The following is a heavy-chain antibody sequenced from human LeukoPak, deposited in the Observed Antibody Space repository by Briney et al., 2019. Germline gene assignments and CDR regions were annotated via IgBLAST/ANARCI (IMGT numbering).Heavy chain of an antibody. V-gene: IGHV4-39*07. Sequence: PSETLSLTCTVSGRSISSSSYYWGWIRQPPGKGLEWMGSIYYSGSTYYNPSLKSRVTISVDTSKNQFSLKLTSVTAAETAVYYCARGGKWLYYFDYWGQGTLVTVSS. CDR3: ARGGKWLYYFDY. D-gene: IGHD6-19*01. CDR2: IYYSGST. CDR1: GRSISSSSYY. J-gene: IGHJ4*02.